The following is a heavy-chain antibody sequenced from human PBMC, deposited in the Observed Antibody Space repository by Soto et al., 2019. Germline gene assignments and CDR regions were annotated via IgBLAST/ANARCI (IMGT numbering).Heavy chain of an antibody. D-gene: IGHD3-3*01. CDR1: GGSTSSSSYY. J-gene: IGHJ4*02. Sequence: PSETLSLTCTVSGGSTSSSSYYWGWIRQPPGKGLEWIGSIYYSGSTYYNPSLKSRVTISVDTSKNQFSLKLSSVTAADTAVYYCAGHGGATIFGVVTLTSLDYWGQGTLVTV. CDR3: AGHGGATIFGVVTLTSLDY. V-gene: IGHV4-39*01. CDR2: IYYSGST.